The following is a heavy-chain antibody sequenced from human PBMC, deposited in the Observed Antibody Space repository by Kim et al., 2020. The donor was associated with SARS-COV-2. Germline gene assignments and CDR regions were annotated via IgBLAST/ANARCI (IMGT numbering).Heavy chain of an antibody. D-gene: IGHD6-19*01. J-gene: IGHJ4*02. Sequence: GGSLRLSCAASGFTVRSNYMSWVRQAPGKGLEWVSVTYTGGSTSYADSVRGRFTISRDNSKNTVHLQMKSLRAEDTAVYYCASDDGYNSGWHSFDYWGQGTLVTVSS. CDR2: TYTGGST. CDR3: ASDDGYNSGWHSFDY. V-gene: IGHV3-66*01. CDR1: GFTVRSNY.